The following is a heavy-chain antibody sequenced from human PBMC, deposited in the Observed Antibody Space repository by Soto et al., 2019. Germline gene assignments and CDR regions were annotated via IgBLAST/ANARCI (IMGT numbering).Heavy chain of an antibody. CDR2: IYYSGST. D-gene: IGHD1-1*01. CDR3: ARHDSRQLEFDY. Sequence: SETLSLTCTVSGGSISSYYWSWIRQPPGKGLEWIGYIYYSGSTNYNPSLKSRVTISVDTSKNQFSLKLSSVTAADTAVYYCARHDSRQLEFDYWGQGTLVTVSS. V-gene: IGHV4-59*08. CDR1: GGSISSYY. J-gene: IGHJ4*02.